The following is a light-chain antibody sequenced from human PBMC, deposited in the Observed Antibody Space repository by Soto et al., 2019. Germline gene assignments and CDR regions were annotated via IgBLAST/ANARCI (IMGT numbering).Light chain of an antibody. V-gene: IGKV1-39*01. CDR3: QQSYSTPIT. CDR1: RSITTW. CDR2: AAS. J-gene: IGKJ5*01. Sequence: DIQMTQSPSTLSASEGDRVTITCRASRSITTWLAWYQQKPGKAPKLLIYAASSLQSGVPSRFSGSGSGTDFTLTISSLQPEDFATYYCQQSYSTPITFGQGTRLEIK.